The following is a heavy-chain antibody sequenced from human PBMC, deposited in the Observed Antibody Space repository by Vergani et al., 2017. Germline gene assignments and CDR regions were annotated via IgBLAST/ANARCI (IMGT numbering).Heavy chain of an antibody. Sequence: QVQLQQWGAGLLKPSETLSLTCAVYGGSFSGYYWSWIRQPPGKGLEWIGEINHSGSTNYNPSLKSLVTISVDTSKNQFSLKLSSVTAADAAVYYCASQLGYSSSWFDYGMDVWGQGTTVTVSS. D-gene: IGHD6-13*01. CDR2: INHSGST. J-gene: IGHJ6*02. V-gene: IGHV4-34*01. CDR1: GGSFSGYY. CDR3: ASQLGYSSSWFDYGMDV.